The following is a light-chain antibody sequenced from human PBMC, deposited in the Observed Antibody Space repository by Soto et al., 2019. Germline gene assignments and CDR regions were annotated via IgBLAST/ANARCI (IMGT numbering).Light chain of an antibody. CDR3: QQYNNWPRT. CDR1: QSVSSN. Sequence: EIVMTQSPATLSVSPGERATLSCRASQSVSSNLAWYQQNPGQAPRLLIYGASTRATGIPDRFSGSGSGTDFTLTISSLQSEDFAVYYCQQYNNWPRTFGQGTKV. V-gene: IGKV3-15*01. CDR2: GAS. J-gene: IGKJ1*01.